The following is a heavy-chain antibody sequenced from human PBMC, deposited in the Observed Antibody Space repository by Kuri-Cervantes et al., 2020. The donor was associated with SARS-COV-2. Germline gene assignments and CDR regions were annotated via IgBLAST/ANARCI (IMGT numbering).Heavy chain of an antibody. D-gene: IGHD2-15*01. J-gene: IGHJ5*02. Sequence: SETLSLTCAVYGGSFSGYYWSWIRQPPGKGLEWIGEINHSGSTNYNPSPESRITISVDTSKNQFSLKLSSVTAADTAVYYCARGGKGFGKCSGGSCYQTWFDPWGQGTLVTVSS. CDR2: INHSGST. CDR3: ARGGKGFGKCSGGSCYQTWFDP. V-gene: IGHV4-34*01. CDR1: GGSFSGYY.